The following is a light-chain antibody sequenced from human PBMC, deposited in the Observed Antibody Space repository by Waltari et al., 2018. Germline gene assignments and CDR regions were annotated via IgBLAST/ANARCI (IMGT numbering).Light chain of an antibody. CDR3: QQRSNWPRT. CDR1: QSVSSY. CDR2: NAS. Sequence: EIVLTQSPATLSLSPGERATLSCRASQSVSSYLAWYQQKPGQAPRLLISNASNRATGIPARFSGSGSGTDFILTISSLEPEDFAVYYCQQRSNWPRTFGQGTKVEIK. J-gene: IGKJ1*01. V-gene: IGKV3-11*01.